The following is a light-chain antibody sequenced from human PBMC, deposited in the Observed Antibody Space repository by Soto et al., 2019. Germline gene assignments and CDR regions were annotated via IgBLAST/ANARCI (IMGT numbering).Light chain of an antibody. Sequence: QAVVTQEPSLTVSPGGTVTLTCGSSTGAVTSGHYPYWFQVKPGQVPRTLIYDTSNKHSWTPARFSGSLLGGKAALTLSGAQPEDEAEYYCLLSYGGAGVVFGGGTKLTVL. V-gene: IGLV7-46*01. CDR2: DTS. J-gene: IGLJ2*01. CDR3: LLSYGGAGVV. CDR1: TGAVTSGHY.